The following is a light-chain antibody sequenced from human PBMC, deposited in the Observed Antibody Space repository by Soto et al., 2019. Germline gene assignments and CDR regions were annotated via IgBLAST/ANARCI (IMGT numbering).Light chain of an antibody. V-gene: IGLV2-14*01. CDR1: SSDVGGYNY. J-gene: IGLJ1*01. CDR2: DVT. Sequence: QSVLTQPASVSGSPGQSITISCTGTSSDVGGYNYVSRYQQRPGKAPKFMIYDVTNRPSGVSNRFSGSKSGNTASLTISGLQAEDEADYYCSSYTSSSTPYVFGTGTKVTVL. CDR3: SSYTSSSTPYV.